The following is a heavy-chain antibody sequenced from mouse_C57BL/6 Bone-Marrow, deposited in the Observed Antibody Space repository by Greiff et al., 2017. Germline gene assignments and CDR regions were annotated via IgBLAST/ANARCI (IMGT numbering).Heavy chain of an antibody. J-gene: IGHJ3*01. D-gene: IGHD2-1*01. V-gene: IGHV1-5*01. CDR2: IYPGNSDT. Sequence: VQLKQSGTVLARPGASVKMSCKTSGYTFTSYWMHWVKQRPGQGLEWIGAIYPGNSDTSYNQKFKGKAKLTAVTSASTAYMELSSLTNEDSAVYYCTRGIYYGPSGRCAYWGQGTLVTVSA. CDR1: GYTFTSYW. CDR3: TRGIYYGPSGRCAY.